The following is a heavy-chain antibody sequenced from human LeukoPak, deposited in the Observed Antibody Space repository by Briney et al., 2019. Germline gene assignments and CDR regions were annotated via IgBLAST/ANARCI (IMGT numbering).Heavy chain of an antibody. CDR3: ARDKDIVVVPAERDWFDP. CDR1: GGTFSSYA. Sequence: GASVKVSCKASGGTFSSYAISWVRQAPGQGLEWMGGIIPIFGTANYAQKFQGRVTITTDESTSTAYMELRSLRSDDTAVYYCARDKDIVVVPAERDWFDPWGQGTLVTVSS. J-gene: IGHJ5*02. CDR2: IIPIFGTA. D-gene: IGHD2-2*01. V-gene: IGHV1-69*05.